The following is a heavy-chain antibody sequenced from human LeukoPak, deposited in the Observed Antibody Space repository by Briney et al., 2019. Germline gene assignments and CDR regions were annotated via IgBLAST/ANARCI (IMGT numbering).Heavy chain of an antibody. J-gene: IGHJ4*02. D-gene: IGHD2-2*01. V-gene: IGHV3-7*01. CDR2: IKKDGSEK. CDR1: GFTFSSFW. Sequence: EGSLSLSCADSGFTFSSFWMRWVRPAPGKGLGWVANIKKDGSEKYYVDSVKGRLTIARDNAKKSLYLQMHSLRAEDTAVYYCARDGDGRSTSPFDYWGQGTLVTASS. CDR3: ARDGDGRSTSPFDY.